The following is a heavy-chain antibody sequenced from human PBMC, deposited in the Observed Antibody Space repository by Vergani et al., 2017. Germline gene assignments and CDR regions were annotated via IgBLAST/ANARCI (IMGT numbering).Heavy chain of an antibody. CDR1: GGSFSGYY. J-gene: IGHJ4*02. D-gene: IGHD6-25*01. CDR3: ARAVAAPRDYFDY. Sequence: QVQLQQWGAGLLKPSETLSLTCAVYGGSFSGYYWSWIRQPPGKGLEWIGEINHSGSTNYNPSLKSRVTISVDTSKNHFSLKLSSVTAADTAVYYCARAVAAPRDYFDYWGQGTLVTVSS. CDR2: INHSGST. V-gene: IGHV4-34*01.